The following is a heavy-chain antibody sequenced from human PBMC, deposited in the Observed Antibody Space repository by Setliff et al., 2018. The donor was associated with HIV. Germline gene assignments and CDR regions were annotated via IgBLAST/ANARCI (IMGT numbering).Heavy chain of an antibody. CDR2: IYYSGNT. D-gene: IGHD3-10*02. CDR1: GGSLSSSNYY. Sequence: SATLSLTCTVSGGSLSSSNYYCGWIRQPPGKGLEWIGSIYYSGNTYYNPSLKSRVTISGDTSKNQFSLKLSSVTAADTAVYYCARLLPLSGDNNAVYYYVPYAFDIWGQGTMVTVSS. CDR3: ARLLPLSGDNNAVYYYVPYAFDI. V-gene: IGHV4-39*01. J-gene: IGHJ3*02.